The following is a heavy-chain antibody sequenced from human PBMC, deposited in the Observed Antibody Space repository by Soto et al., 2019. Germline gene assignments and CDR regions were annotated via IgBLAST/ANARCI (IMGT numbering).Heavy chain of an antibody. CDR1: GFTSSDYY. CDR3: ARVFVGLKLGYCSSTSCYEAY. D-gene: IGHD2-2*01. CDR2: ISSSGSTI. J-gene: IGHJ4*02. V-gene: IGHV3-11*01. Sequence: PGGSLRLSCAASGFTSSDYYMSWIRQAPGKGLQWVSYISSSGSTIYYADSVKGRFTISRDNAKNSLYLQMNSLRAEDTAVYYCARVFVGLKLGYCSSTSCYEAYWGQGTLVTVSS.